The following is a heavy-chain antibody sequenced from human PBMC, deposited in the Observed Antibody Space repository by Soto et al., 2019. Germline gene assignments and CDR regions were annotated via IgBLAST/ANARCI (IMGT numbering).Heavy chain of an antibody. CDR1: DGSFSADS. D-gene: IGHD3-16*02. V-gene: IGHV4-34*01. CDR3: ARSPYHDVWGSSRYYYYNYYGVDV. CDR2: INHSGST. J-gene: IGHJ6*01. Sequence: SGPLYLTRPLLDGSFSADSWSGVRQPPGKGLEWSGEINHSGSTNYNPSLKSRVTISVDTSKNQFSLKLSSVTAADTAVYYCARSPYHDVWGSSRYYYYNYYGVDVGGQGTTVT.